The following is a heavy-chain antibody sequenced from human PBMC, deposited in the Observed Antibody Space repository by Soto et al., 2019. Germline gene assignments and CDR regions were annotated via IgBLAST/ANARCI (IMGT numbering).Heavy chain of an antibody. J-gene: IGHJ3*02. CDR3: APGIEFRGNSDAYDI. D-gene: IGHD2-21*02. CDR2: IIHFFGTS. V-gene: IGHV1-69*12. CDR1: GGNFRSES. Sequence: VQLVQSGAEVKKPGSSVKVSCKASGGNFRSESINWVRQAPGQGLEWMGGIIHFFGTSDYAQKFQGRLRITADESTTSAYMELSSLRSQDTAVYYCAPGIEFRGNSDAYDICGQATMATVSS.